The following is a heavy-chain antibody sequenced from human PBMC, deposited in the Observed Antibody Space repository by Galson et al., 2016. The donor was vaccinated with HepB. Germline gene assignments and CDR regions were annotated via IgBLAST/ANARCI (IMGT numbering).Heavy chain of an antibody. CDR3: ESGSTTYGSSDPHY. D-gene: IGHD3-10*01. Sequence: SLRLSCAASGFTFSSYWIHWVRQAPGKGLVWVARINSDGSSTGYADSVMGRFTISRDNAKNTLYVQMDSLRAEDTALYYCESGSTTYGSSDPHYWGQGTLVSVSS. CDR1: GFTFSSYW. V-gene: IGHV3-74*01. CDR2: INSDGSST. J-gene: IGHJ4*02.